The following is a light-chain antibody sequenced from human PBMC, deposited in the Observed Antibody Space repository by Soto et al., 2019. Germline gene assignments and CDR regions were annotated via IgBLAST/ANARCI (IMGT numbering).Light chain of an antibody. CDR3: SSYPSSFYV. CDR1: SSDVGGYNF. CDR2: DVS. J-gene: IGLJ1*01. Sequence: LTQPASVYGSTGRSITISCTGTSSDVGGYNFVSWYQQHPGKAPKLMIYDVSDRPSGVSNRLSGSKSGNTASLTISGLQAEDEADYYCSSYPSSFYVFGTGTKVTVL. V-gene: IGLV2-14*01.